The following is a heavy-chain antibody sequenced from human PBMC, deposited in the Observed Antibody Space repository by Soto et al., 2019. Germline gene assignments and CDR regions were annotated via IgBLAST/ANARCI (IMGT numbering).Heavy chain of an antibody. J-gene: IGHJ6*02. CDR1: GSTLSSYH. CDR2: IHASSISNI. CDR3: ARDGTAGTANYHYAMDV. V-gene: IGHV3-48*03. Sequence: LRLSCVASGSTLSSYHMDWVRQAPGKGLEWISYIHASSISNIYYADSVKGRFTISRDNAKNSLYLQMDSLRAEDTAVYYCARDGTAGTANYHYAMDVWGQGTTVTVSS. D-gene: IGHD2-21*02.